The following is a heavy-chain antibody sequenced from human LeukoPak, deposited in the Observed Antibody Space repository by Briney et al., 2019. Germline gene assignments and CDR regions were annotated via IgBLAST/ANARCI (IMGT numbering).Heavy chain of an antibody. Sequence: GRSLRLSCAASGFTFTNYAMNWVRQAPGKGLEWVSSISGGGETTYYADSAKGRFTISRDNSQNTLYLQMNSLRAEDTAVYYCARDYADYVGYFFFDYWGQGTLVTVSS. CDR1: GFTFTNYA. V-gene: IGHV3-23*01. CDR3: ARDYADYVGYFFFDY. D-gene: IGHD4-17*01. J-gene: IGHJ4*02. CDR2: ISGGGETT.